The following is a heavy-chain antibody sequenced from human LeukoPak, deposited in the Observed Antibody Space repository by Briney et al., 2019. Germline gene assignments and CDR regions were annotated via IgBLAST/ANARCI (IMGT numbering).Heavy chain of an antibody. CDR2: IYYSGST. J-gene: IGHJ6*03. V-gene: IGHV4-59*01. Sequence: SETLSLTCTVSGGSISSYYWSWIRQPPGKGLEWIGYIYYSGSTKYNPSLKSRVTISVDTSKNQFSLKLSSVTAADTAVYYCARSLGQHYYYYYYMDVWGKGTTVTVSS. CDR3: ARSLGQHYYYYYYMDV. CDR1: GGSISSYY. D-gene: IGHD7-27*01.